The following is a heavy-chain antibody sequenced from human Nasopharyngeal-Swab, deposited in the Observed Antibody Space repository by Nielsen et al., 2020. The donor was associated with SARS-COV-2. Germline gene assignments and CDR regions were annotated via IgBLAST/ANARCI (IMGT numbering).Heavy chain of an antibody. CDR1: GYTLTELS. D-gene: IGHD1-26*01. V-gene: IGHV1-24*01. CDR2: FDPEDGET. Sequence: ASVKVPCKVSGYTLTELSMHWVRQAPGKGLEWMGGFDPEDGETIYAQKFQGRVTMTEDTSTDTAYMELSSLRSEDTAVYYCATEFAFYSGSHRGNVWWGQGTLVTVSS. J-gene: IGHJ4*02. CDR3: ATEFAFYSGSHRGNVW.